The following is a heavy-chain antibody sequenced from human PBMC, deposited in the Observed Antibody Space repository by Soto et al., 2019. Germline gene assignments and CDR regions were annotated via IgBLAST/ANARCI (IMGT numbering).Heavy chain of an antibody. D-gene: IGHD3-10*01. CDR1: GGAFSRYA. Sequence: QVQLVQSGAEVKKPGSTVKVSCKASGGAFSRYAISWERQAPGQGLAWMGGNLPLFNISNYAQKFQGRVTLTADEPTGIAYMDLSTLTSEDTAVYYCARRILGNGSRYFDLLGPGTLIT. V-gene: IGHV1-69*01. CDR2: NLPLFNIS. J-gene: IGHJ2*01. CDR3: ARRILGNGSRYFDL.